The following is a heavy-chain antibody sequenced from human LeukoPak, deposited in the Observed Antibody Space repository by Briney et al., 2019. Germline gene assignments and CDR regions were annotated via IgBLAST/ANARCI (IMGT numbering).Heavy chain of an antibody. D-gene: IGHD4-17*01. CDR2: ISGSSSYI. CDR3: ARYTVTNYFDY. CDR1: GFTFSSYI. V-gene: IGHV3-21*01. J-gene: IGHJ4*02. Sequence: GGSLRLSCAASGFTFSSYIMNWVRKAPGKGLEWVSSISGSSSYIYYADSVKGRFTISRDNAKNSLYLQMNSLRTEDTAVYYCARYTVTNYFDYWGQGTLVTVSS.